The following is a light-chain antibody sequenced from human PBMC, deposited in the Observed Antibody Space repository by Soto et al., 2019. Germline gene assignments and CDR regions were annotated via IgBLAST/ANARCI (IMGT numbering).Light chain of an antibody. CDR2: AAS. CDR1: QDISTS. V-gene: IGKV1-9*01. J-gene: IGKJ2*01. Sequence: DIQLTQSPAFLSASVGDTVTITCRASQDISTSLAWYQQKPGMAPKLLIYAASTLHSGVPSRFSGSGSATDFTLSITSLQPEDFAIYYCQQSYSTPHTFGQGTILEMK. CDR3: QQSYSTPHT.